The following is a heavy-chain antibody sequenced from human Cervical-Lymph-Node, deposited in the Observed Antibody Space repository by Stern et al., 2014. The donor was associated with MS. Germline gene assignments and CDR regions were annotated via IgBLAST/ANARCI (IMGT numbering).Heavy chain of an antibody. CDR3: ARISMTTVTTPYFDY. J-gene: IGHJ4*02. CDR2: IFSNDEK. D-gene: IGHD4-11*01. CDR1: GFSLSNARMG. Sequence: QVTLKESGPVLVKPTETLALTCTVSGFSLSNARMGVSWIRQPPGKALEWLAPIFSNDEKSYSTSLKSRLTISKDTSKSQVVLTMTNMDPVDTATYYCARISMTTVTTPYFDYWGQGTLVTVSS. V-gene: IGHV2-26*01.